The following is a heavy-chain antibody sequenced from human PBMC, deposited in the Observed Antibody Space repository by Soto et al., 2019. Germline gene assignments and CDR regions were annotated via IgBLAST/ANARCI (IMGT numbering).Heavy chain of an antibody. Sequence: GASVKVSCKASGYTFTSYAMHWVRQAPGQRLEWMGWINAGNGNTKYSQKFQGRVTITRDTSASTAYMELSSLRSEDTAVYYCARVGITIFGVASPPFDYWGPGTLVTVSS. J-gene: IGHJ4*02. CDR3: ARVGITIFGVASPPFDY. V-gene: IGHV1-3*01. CDR2: INAGNGNT. CDR1: GYTFTSYA. D-gene: IGHD3-3*01.